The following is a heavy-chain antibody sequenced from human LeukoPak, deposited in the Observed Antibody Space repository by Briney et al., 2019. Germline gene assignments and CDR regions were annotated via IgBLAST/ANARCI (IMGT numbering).Heavy chain of an antibody. CDR3: AKVGVPATMELGTRGVATTIELDY. Sequence: PGGSLRLSCAVSGFTLRSYSMNWVRQAPGKGLEWVSYISSGSGTIYYADSVRGRFTISRDNSKNTLYLQMNSLRAEDTAVYYCAKVGVPATMELGTRGVATTIELDYWGQGTLVTVSS. CDR2: ISSGSGTI. J-gene: IGHJ4*02. D-gene: IGHD2-2*01. CDR1: GFTLRSYS. V-gene: IGHV3-48*01.